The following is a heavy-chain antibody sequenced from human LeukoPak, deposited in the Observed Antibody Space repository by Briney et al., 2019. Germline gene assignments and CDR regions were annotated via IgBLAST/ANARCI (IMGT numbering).Heavy chain of an antibody. CDR3: ARNEGAAGFDI. V-gene: IGHV4-59*08. Sequence: PSGTLSLTCDVYGESFSGYYWSWIRQSPGKGLEWIGYIYYSGSTDYNPSLKSRVTISVETSKNQFSLKLSSVTAADTAVYYCARNEGAAGFDIWGQGTMVTVSS. J-gene: IGHJ3*02. CDR2: IYYSGST. CDR1: GESFSGYY. D-gene: IGHD6-13*01.